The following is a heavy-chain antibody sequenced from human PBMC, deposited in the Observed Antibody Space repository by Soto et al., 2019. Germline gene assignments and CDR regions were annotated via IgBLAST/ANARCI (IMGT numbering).Heavy chain of an antibody. CDR3: ARSAPQPAAISVASYI. V-gene: IGHV4-34*01. J-gene: IGHJ3*02. Sequence: SETLSLTCAVYGGSFSGYYWTWIRQPPGKGLEWIGEIYHSGSTTYNPSLKSRVTISVDTSKKQFSLKLRSVTAADTAVYYCARSAPQPAAISVASYIWGQGTMVTVSS. CDR2: IYHSGST. D-gene: IGHD2-2*01. CDR1: GGSFSGYY.